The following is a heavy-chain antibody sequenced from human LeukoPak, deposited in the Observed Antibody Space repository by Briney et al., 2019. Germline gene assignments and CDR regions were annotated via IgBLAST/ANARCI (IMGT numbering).Heavy chain of an antibody. CDR3: ARVVAARDAFDI. CDR1: GFTFSSYW. D-gene: IGHD6-6*01. Sequence: PGGSLRLSCAASGFTFSSYWMHWVRQAPGKGLVWVSRINSDGSSTRYADSVKGRFTISRDNAKNTLFLQMNSLRADDTAVYYCARVVAARDAFDIWGQGTMVTVSS. V-gene: IGHV3-74*01. J-gene: IGHJ3*02. CDR2: INSDGSST.